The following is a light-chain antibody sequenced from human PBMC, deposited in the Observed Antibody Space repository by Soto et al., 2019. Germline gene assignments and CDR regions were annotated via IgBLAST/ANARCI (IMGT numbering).Light chain of an antibody. Sequence: RITHSPSSFPAPQGSTRNTPRRASQSIASYLAWYQQKPGTAPKLLISAASGLPSGVPSRFSGSGSGTDFTLTISSLQPEDFATYYCQQANSFPLTFGGGTKVDIK. V-gene: IGKV1-12*01. CDR3: QQANSFPLT. CDR2: AAS. CDR1: QSIASY. J-gene: IGKJ4*01.